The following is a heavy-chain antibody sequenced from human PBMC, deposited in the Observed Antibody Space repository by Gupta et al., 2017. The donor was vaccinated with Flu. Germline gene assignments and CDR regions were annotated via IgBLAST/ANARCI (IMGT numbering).Heavy chain of an antibody. CDR2: SYYNGST. V-gene: IGHV4-30-4*01. J-gene: IGHJ5*02. CDR1: GNYF. D-gene: IGHD1-20*01. Sequence: GNYFWSWIGQTPGKGLEWIGYSYYNGSTHCNPALKSRVMMSIDTSKNRFSLALNSVTASDTAVYYCARAHTVRRIRRLDPWGQGTQVTVSS. CDR3: ARAHTVRRIRRLDP.